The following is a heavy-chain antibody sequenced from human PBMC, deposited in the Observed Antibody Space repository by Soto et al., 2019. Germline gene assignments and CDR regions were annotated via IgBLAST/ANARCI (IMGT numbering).Heavy chain of an antibody. Sequence: QVQLVESGGGVVQPGRSLRLSCAASGFTFRSYGMHWVRQAPGKGLEWVAAIWYDGSNKYYADSVKGRFTFSRDNSKNMLYLQMNSLTVEDTAVYYGARDGVDGDHDACDIGGQGTMVAVSS. CDR3: ARDGVDGDHDACDI. CDR1: GFTFRSYG. CDR2: IWYDGSNK. V-gene: IGHV3-33*01. D-gene: IGHD4-17*01. J-gene: IGHJ3*02.